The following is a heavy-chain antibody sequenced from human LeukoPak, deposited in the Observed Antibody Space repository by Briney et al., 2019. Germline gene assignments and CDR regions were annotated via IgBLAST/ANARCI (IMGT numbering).Heavy chain of an antibody. CDR2: IYHSGST. V-gene: IGHV4-30-2*01. J-gene: IGHJ4*02. CDR1: GGSISSGGYS. Sequence: SETLSLTCAVSGGSISSGGYSWSWIRQPPGKGLEWIGYIYHSGSTYYNPSLKSRVTISVDRSKNQFSLKLTSVTAADTAVYFCARELAYYDSSGYSGGIDYWGQGTLVTVSS. D-gene: IGHD3-22*01. CDR3: ARELAYYDSSGYSGGIDY.